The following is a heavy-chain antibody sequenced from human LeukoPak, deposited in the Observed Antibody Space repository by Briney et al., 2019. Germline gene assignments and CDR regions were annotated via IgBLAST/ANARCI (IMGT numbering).Heavy chain of an antibody. CDR3: ARDHMYSSSWPTIYYFDY. CDR2: ISSSGSTI. D-gene: IGHD6-13*01. V-gene: IGHV3-48*03. J-gene: IGHJ4*02. Sequence: PGGSLRLSCEASGFTFRSYEMNWVRQAPGKGLEWVSYISSSGSTIYYADSVKGRFTISRDNAKNSLYLQMNSLRAEDTAVYYCARDHMYSSSWPTIYYFDYWGQGTLVTVSS. CDR1: GFTFRSYE.